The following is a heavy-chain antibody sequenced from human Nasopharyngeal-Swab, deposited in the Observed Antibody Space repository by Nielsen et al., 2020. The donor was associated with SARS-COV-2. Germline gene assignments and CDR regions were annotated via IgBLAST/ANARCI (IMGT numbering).Heavy chain of an antibody. CDR2: LYWDDDN. J-gene: IGHJ4*02. Sequence: SGPTLVKPSQTLTLTCTFSGFSLSTSKVGVSWVRQLPGKALEWPALLYWDDDNRYNPSLKSRITITKDTSKNHVVLTMTNMDPVDTATYFCVHSTGWRLDYWGQGTLVTVSS. CDR3: VHSTGWRLDY. V-gene: IGHV2-5*02. CDR1: GFSLSTSKVG. D-gene: IGHD6-19*01.